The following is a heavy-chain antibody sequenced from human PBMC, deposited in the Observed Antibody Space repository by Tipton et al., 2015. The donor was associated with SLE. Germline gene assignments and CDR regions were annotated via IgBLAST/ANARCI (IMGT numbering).Heavy chain of an antibody. CDR3: VRGHPHIVVLIGGGWFDP. D-gene: IGHD2-21*01. CDR2: IYYSGST. J-gene: IGHJ5*02. CDR1: GGSISGSSYY. Sequence: TLSLTCTVSGGSISGSSYYWGWIRQPPGKGLEWIGSIYYSGSTYYNPSLKSRVTISVDTSKNQFSLKLSSVTAADTAIYYCVRGHPHIVVLIGGGWFDPWGQGTLVTVSS. V-gene: IGHV4-39*07.